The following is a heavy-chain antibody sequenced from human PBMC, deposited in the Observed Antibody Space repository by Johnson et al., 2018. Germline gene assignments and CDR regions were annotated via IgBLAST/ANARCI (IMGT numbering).Heavy chain of an antibody. Sequence: EVQLVEAGGGLVQPGGSLRLSCAASGFTFSSYGMSWVRQAPGKGLEWVSTFSVNDGKTYYTDSGKGRFTISRDNSRNTLSLQMNSLRVEDTAVYCCAKREGTFDAWGHGTMVTVSS. V-gene: IGHV3-23*04. D-gene: IGHD1-26*01. CDR2: FSVNDGKT. CDR1: GFTFSSYG. CDR3: AKREGTFDA. J-gene: IGHJ3*01.